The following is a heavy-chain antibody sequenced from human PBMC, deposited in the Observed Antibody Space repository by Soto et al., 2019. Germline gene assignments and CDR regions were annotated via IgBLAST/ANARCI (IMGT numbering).Heavy chain of an antibody. CDR3: ARAAVKLGATLFDS. V-gene: IGHV4-34*01. Sequence: SETLSLTCAVSGGSLRCHYWSWIRQSPEKGLEWIGEINHSGFTNYNPTLKSRVTISRDASKNQFSLRLSSMTAADSAVYFCARAAVKLGATLFDSWGQGTLVTVSS. J-gene: IGHJ4*02. CDR2: INHSGFT. D-gene: IGHD1-26*01. CDR1: GGSLRCHY.